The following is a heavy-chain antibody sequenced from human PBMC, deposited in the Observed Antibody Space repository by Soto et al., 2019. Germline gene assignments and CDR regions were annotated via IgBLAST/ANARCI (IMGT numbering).Heavy chain of an antibody. V-gene: IGHV3-30*18. CDR2: ISYDGSNK. J-gene: IGHJ6*02. CDR1: GFTFSSYG. CDR3: AKADYDWTYYYGMDV. Sequence: GGSLRLSCAASGFTFSSYGMHWVRQAPGKGLEWVAVISYDGSNKYYADSVKGRFTISRDNSKNTLYLQMNSLRAEDTAVYYCAKADYDWTYYYGMDVWGQGTTVTVSS. D-gene: IGHD3-16*01.